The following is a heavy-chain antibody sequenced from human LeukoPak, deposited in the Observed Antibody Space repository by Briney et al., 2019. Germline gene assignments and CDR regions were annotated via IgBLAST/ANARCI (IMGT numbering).Heavy chain of an antibody. Sequence: GGSLRLSCAASGFTLSSYSMSWVRQAPGKGLEWVSSISSSSSYIYYADSVKGRFTNSRDNAKKSLFLQMNSLRAEDTAVYYCARSGWQTDAFDIWGQGTVVTVSS. V-gene: IGHV3-21*01. CDR1: GFTLSSYS. D-gene: IGHD6-19*01. CDR3: ARSGWQTDAFDI. J-gene: IGHJ3*02. CDR2: ISSSSSYI.